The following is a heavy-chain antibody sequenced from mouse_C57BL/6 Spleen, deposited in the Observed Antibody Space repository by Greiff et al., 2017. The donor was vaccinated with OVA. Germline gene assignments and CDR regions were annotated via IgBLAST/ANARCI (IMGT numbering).Heavy chain of an antibody. CDR2: IYPGDGDT. CDR1: GYAFSSYW. Sequence: QVQLKESGAELVKPGASVKISCKASGYAFSSYWMNWVKQRPGKGLEWIGQIYPGDGDTNYNGKFKGKATLTADKSSSTAYMQLSSLTSEDSAVYLCARPCYDCGGLDVWGTGTTVTVTS. D-gene: IGHD2-4*01. CDR3: ARPCYDCGGLDV. J-gene: IGHJ1*03. V-gene: IGHV1-80*01.